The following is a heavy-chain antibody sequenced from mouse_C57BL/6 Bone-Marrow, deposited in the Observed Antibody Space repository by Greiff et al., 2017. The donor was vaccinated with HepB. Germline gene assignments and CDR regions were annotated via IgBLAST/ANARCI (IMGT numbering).Heavy chain of an antibody. CDR3: ASYYGSSYVWYFDV. Sequence: EVQLQQSVAELVRPGASVKLSCTASGFNIKNTYMHWVKQRPEQGLEWIGRIDPANGNTKYAPKFQGKATITSDTSSNTAYLQLSSLTSEDTAIYYCASYYGSSYVWYFDVWGTGTTVTFSS. V-gene: IGHV14-3*01. CDR1: GFNIKNTY. J-gene: IGHJ1*03. CDR2: IDPANGNT. D-gene: IGHD1-1*01.